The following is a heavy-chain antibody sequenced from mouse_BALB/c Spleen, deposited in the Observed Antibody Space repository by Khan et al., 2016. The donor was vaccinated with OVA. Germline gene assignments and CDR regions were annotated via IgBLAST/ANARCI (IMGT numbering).Heavy chain of an antibody. CDR1: GYTFTNYW. J-gene: IGHJ4*01. Sequence: QVQLQQSGAELVRPGTSVKMSCKAAGYTFTNYWIGWVKQRPGHGLEWIGDIYPGSGNTNYNEKFKGKATLTADTSFSTDYMQLNRLTSEDSAVYYCASPYYYGSSYATVDDSGQGTSVTVSS. V-gene: IGHV1-63*02. CDR2: IYPGSGNT. CDR3: ASPYYYGSSYATVDD. D-gene: IGHD1-1*01.